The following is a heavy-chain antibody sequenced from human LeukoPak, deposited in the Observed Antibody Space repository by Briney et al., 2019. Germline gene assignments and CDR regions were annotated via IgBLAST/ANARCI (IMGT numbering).Heavy chain of an antibody. V-gene: IGHV4-4*02. D-gene: IGHD3-22*01. CDR2: IYHSGST. J-gene: IGHJ5*02. Sequence: SETLSLTCAVSGGSISSSNWWSWVRQPPGKGLEWIGEIYHSGSTNYNPSLKNRVTISVDKSKNQFSLKLSSVTAADTAVYYCARDQWDSSGYYGKTGFDPWGQGTLVTVSS. CDR3: ARDQWDSSGYYGKTGFDP. CDR1: GGSISSSNW.